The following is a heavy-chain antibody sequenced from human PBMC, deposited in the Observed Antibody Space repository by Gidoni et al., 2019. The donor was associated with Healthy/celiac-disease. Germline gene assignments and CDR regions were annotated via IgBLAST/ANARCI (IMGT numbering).Heavy chain of an antibody. V-gene: IGHV3-21*06. CDR2: ISSSSSYI. Sequence: EVQLVDSGGGLVKPGGSLRLPCAASGFPCSSYSMNWVRQAPGKGLEGFSSISSSSSYIYYADSVKGRFTISRDNAKNSLYLQMNSLRAEDTAVYYCASRNYYDSSGKAGWGQGTLVTVSS. CDR3: ASRNYYDSSGKAG. J-gene: IGHJ4*02. D-gene: IGHD3-22*01. CDR1: GFPCSSYS.